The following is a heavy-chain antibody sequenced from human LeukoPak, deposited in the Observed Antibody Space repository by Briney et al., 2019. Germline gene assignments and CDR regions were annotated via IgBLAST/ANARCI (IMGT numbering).Heavy chain of an antibody. CDR3: AREFGYCSGGSCYSWYYFDS. Sequence: PGGSLRLSCAASGFTFNTYTMNWVRQAPGKGLEWISYISASNIIFYADSVKGRFTISRDNARNSLYLQMNSLRDEDTAVYYCAREFGYCSGGSCYSWYYFDSWGQGTLVTVSS. V-gene: IGHV3-48*02. J-gene: IGHJ4*02. CDR1: GFTFNTYT. D-gene: IGHD2-15*01. CDR2: ISASNII.